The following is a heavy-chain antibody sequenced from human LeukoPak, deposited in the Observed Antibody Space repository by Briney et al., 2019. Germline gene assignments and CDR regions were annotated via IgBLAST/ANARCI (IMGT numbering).Heavy chain of an antibody. CDR2: LSTSGGIT. V-gene: IGHV3-23*02. J-gene: IGHJ4*02. CDR3: ARRVNYFVLEY. CDR1: GFTFSTYA. D-gene: IGHD3-10*02. Sequence: GGSLRLSCAASGFTFSTYAMSWVRQAPGKGVEWVSALSTSGGITYYEDSVKGRFTISRDNYKKTLYVKMNRLRAEDTAVYYCARRVNYFVLEYCGQGTLVTISS.